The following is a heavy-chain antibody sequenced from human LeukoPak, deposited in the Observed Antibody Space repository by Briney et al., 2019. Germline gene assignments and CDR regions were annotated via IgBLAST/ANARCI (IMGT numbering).Heavy chain of an antibody. CDR3: ARGLIGYFAWLLSPCHFDY. V-gene: IGHV1-18*01. CDR1: GYTFTSYG. D-gene: IGHD3-9*01. CDR2: ISAYNGNT. J-gene: IGHJ4*02. Sequence: ASVKVSCKASGYTFTSYGISWVRQAPGQGLEWMGRISAYNGNTNYAKKLQGRVTMTTDTSTGTAYMELRSLRSDDTAVYYCARGLIGYFAWLLSPCHFDYWGQGTLVTVSS.